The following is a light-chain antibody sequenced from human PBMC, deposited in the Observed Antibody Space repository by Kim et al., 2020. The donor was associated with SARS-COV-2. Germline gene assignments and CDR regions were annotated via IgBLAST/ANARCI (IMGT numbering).Light chain of an antibody. CDR3: QQYGGSPIYT. CDR1: QSVSSSY. CDR2: GAS. J-gene: IGKJ2*01. Sequence: FPGERATLSCRASQSVSSSYLTWYQQKPGQAPRLLIYGASSRATGIQDRFSGSGSGTDFTLTISRLEPEDFAVYYCQQYGGSPIYTFGQGTKLEIK. V-gene: IGKV3-20*01.